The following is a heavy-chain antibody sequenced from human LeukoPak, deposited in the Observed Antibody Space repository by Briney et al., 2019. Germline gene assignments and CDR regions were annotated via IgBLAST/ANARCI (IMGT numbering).Heavy chain of an antibody. CDR2: IKSKTDGGTT. D-gene: IGHD5-18*01. CDR1: GFTFSNAW. Sequence: GGSLRLSCAASGFTFSNAWMSWVRQAPGKGLEWVGRIKSKTDGGTTDYAAPVKGRFTISRDDFKSVAYLQMNSLITEDTAVYYCTRDVRHSYGPPSDYWGRGTLVIVSS. CDR3: TRDVRHSYGPPSDY. V-gene: IGHV3-15*01. J-gene: IGHJ4*02.